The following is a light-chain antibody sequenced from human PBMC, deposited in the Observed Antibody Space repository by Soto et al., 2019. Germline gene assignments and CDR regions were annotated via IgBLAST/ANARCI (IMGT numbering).Light chain of an antibody. Sequence: EIVLTQSPATLSVSPGERATLSCRASQSVNQKLGWYQQKPGQAPRLLIYVASYRATGIPARFSGSGSGTEYTLTISNLQAEDFEVYYCQQFNNWPHTFGQGTKVDIK. CDR2: VAS. CDR3: QQFNNWPHT. J-gene: IGKJ2*01. CDR1: QSVNQK. V-gene: IGKV3-15*01.